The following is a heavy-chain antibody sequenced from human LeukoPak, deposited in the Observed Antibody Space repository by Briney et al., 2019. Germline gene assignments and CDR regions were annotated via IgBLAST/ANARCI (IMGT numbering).Heavy chain of an antibody. CDR1: GFTFRTYW. CDR2: INTDGSGT. Sequence: PGGSLRLSCAASGFTFRTYWMHWVRQAPGKGLLWASRINTDGSGTIYADSVKGRFTISRDNANNTLYLQMNSLRAEDTALYYCARAKPGGNWFDPWGQGTLVTVSS. J-gene: IGHJ5*02. CDR3: ARAKPGGNWFDP. V-gene: IGHV3-74*01. D-gene: IGHD3-16*01.